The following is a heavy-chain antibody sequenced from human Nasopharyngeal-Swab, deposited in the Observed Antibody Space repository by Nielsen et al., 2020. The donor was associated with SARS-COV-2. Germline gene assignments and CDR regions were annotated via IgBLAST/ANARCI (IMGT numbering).Heavy chain of an antibody. D-gene: IGHD2-15*01. Sequence: IRQPPGKGLEWVSSISWNSGSIGYADSVKGRFTISRDNAKNSLYLQMNSLRAEDTALYYCTKVVAAHYYYYGMDVWGQGTTVTVSS. J-gene: IGHJ6*02. V-gene: IGHV3-9*01. CDR3: TKVVAAHYYYYGMDV. CDR2: ISWNSGSI.